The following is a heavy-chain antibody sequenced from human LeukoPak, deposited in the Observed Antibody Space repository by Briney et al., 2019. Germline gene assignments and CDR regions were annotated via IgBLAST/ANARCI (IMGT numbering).Heavy chain of an antibody. CDR2: IYTSGST. V-gene: IGHV4-59*10. CDR1: GGSFSGYY. J-gene: IGHJ5*02. Sequence: SETLYLTCAVYGGSFSGYYWSWIRQPAGKGLEWIGRIYTSGSTNYNPSLKSRVTMSVDTSKNQFSLKLSSVTAADTAVYYCARNGGSGNNWFDPWGQGTLVTVSS. D-gene: IGHD3-3*01. CDR3: ARNGGSGNNWFDP.